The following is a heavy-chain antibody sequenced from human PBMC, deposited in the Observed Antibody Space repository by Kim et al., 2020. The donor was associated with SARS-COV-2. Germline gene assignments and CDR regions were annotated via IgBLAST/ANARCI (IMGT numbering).Heavy chain of an antibody. V-gene: IGHV3-48*03. D-gene: IGHD3-3*01. Sequence: GGSLRLSCAASRFTFSSYEMNWVRQAPGKGLEWVSYISNGGRSIYYADSVKGRFTISRDNSKNSLYLEMNSLRAEDTAVYYCARDGVFDLCGLGTLVTVSS. CDR2: ISNGGRSI. CDR1: RFTFSSYE. CDR3: ARDGVFDL. J-gene: IGHJ2*01.